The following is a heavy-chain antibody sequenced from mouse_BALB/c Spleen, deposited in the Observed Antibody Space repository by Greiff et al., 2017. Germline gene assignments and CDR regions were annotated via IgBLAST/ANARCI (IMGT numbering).Heavy chain of an antibody. V-gene: IGHV1-4*02. CDR3: ASYGSSYYFDY. D-gene: IGHD1-1*01. Sequence: VQLQQSAAELARPGASVKMSCKASGYTFTSYTMHWVKQRPGQGLEWIGYINPSSGYTEYNHKFKDKTTLTADKSSSTAYMQLSSLTSEDSAVYYCASYGSSYYFDYWGQGTTLTVSS. CDR1: GYTFTSYT. J-gene: IGHJ2*01. CDR2: INPSSGYT.